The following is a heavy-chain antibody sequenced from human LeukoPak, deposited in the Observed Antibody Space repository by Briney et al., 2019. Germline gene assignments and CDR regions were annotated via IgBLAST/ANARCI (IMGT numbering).Heavy chain of an antibody. J-gene: IGHJ5*01. D-gene: IGHD6-13*01. CDR3: ARRRGYTSSWFDY. Sequence: GESLQISCKSSGYSFTNYWIAWVRQMPGKGLEWMGIIYPGDSDIRYSPSFQGQVTIPADKSISTAYLQWSSLKASDTAIYYCARRRGYTSSWFDYWGQGTLVTVSS. CDR1: GYSFTNYW. CDR2: IYPGDSDI. V-gene: IGHV5-51*01.